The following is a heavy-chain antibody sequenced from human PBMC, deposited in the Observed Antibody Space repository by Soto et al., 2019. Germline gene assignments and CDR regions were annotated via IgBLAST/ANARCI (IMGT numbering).Heavy chain of an antibody. CDR2: IIPIFGTA. CDR1: GGTFSSYA. CDR3: AREASFQLVSPYYFDY. J-gene: IGHJ4*02. V-gene: IGHV1-69*01. D-gene: IGHD6-13*01. Sequence: QVQLVQSGAEVKKPGSSEKASCKASGGTFSSYAYSWLRQAPGQGLECMGGIIPIFGTANYAQKFQGRVTITADESTSTAYMELSSLRFEDTAVSYCAREASFQLVSPYYFDYWGQGTLVTVSS.